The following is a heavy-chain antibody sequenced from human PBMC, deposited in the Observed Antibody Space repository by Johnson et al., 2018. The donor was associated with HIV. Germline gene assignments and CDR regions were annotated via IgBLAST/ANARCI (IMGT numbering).Heavy chain of an antibody. CDR2: IYSGGST. CDR1: GFTVSSNY. CDR3: ARGREGGNYQGGAFDI. Sequence: VQLVESGGGLIQPGGSLRLSCAASGFTVSSNYMSWVRQAPGNGLEWVSVIYSGGSTYYADSVKGRFTISRDNSKNTLYLQMNSLRAEDTAVYYCARGREGGNYQGGAFDIWGQGTMVTVSS. V-gene: IGHV3-66*03. J-gene: IGHJ3*02. D-gene: IGHD1-26*01.